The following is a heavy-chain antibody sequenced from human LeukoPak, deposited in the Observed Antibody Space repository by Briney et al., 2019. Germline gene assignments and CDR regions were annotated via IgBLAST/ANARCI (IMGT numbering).Heavy chain of an antibody. V-gene: IGHV3-7*01. CDR1: GFTFSSYW. CDR2: IKQDGSEK. CDR3: AREGGWGSSWYSNFDY. J-gene: IGHJ4*02. D-gene: IGHD6-13*01. Sequence: GGSLRLSCAASGFTFSSYWMSWVRQAPGKGLEWVANIKQDGSEKYYVDSVKGRFTISRDNAKNSLYLQMNSLRAEDTAVYYCAREGGWGSSWYSNFDYWGQGTLVTVSS.